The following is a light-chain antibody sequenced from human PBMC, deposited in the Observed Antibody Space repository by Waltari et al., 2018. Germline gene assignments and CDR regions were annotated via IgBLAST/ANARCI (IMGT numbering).Light chain of an antibody. J-gene: IGKJ4*01. Sequence: AIQMTQSPSSLSASVGDRVTITCRASQAIRNNLGWYQQKPGKAPKFLIYGASNLQSWVPSRFSGSGSGTDFTLTISSLQPEDFATYYCLQDYNYPFTFGGGTKVEIK. CDR2: GAS. CDR1: QAIRNN. CDR3: LQDYNYPFT. V-gene: IGKV1-6*01.